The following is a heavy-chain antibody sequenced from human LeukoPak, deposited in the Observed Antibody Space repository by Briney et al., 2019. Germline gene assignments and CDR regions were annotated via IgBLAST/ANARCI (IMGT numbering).Heavy chain of an antibody. CDR3: AREYGGYATSTALDY. J-gene: IGHJ4*02. CDR2: ISSSSSYI. V-gene: IGHV3-21*01. CDR1: GFTFSSYS. D-gene: IGHD5-12*01. Sequence: SGGSLRLSCAASGFTFSSYSMNWVRQAPGKGLEWVSSISSSSSYIYYADSVKGRFTISRDNAKNSLYLQMNGLRAEDTAVYYCAREYGGYATSTALDYWGQGTLVTVSS.